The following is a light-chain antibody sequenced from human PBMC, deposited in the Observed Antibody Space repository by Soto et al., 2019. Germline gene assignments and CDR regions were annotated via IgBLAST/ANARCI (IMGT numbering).Light chain of an antibody. CDR1: NSNLGAGYD. CDR2: GNR. CDR3: QAYDYSLTAFV. Sequence: QSVLTQPPSVSGAPGQRVTISCTGINSNLGAGYDVHWYQQLPGAAPKLVIFGNRNRPSGVPERFSGSKSGTSASLAITGLQAEAEADYYCQAYDYSLTAFVFGGGTQLTVL. V-gene: IGLV1-40*01. J-gene: IGLJ3*02.